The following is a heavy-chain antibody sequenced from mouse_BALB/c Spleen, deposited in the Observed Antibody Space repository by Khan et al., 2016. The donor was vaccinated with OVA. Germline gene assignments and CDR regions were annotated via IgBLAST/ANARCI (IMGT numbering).Heavy chain of an antibody. CDR1: GFTFSSYG. V-gene: IGHV5-6*01. J-gene: IGHJ3*01. Sequence: EVELVESGGDLVKHGGSLKLSCAASGFTFSSYGMSWVRQTPDKRLEWVATISSGGDYTYYPDSVKGRFTISRDNAKNTLYLQMSSLKSEETAMYYCSSHLTGSFAYWGQGTLVTVSA. CDR3: SSHLTGSFAY. D-gene: IGHD4-1*01. CDR2: ISSGGDYT.